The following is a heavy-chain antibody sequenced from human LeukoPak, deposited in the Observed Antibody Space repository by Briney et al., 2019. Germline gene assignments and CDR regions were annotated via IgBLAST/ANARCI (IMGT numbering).Heavy chain of an antibody. V-gene: IGHV3-33*01. CDR1: GSVFSNYD. CDR2: IWLDGSAT. CDR3: ARDLNREDFDY. J-gene: IGHJ4*02. Sequence: EGSLRLSCAASGSVFSNYDMHWVRQAPGKGLEWVAIIWLDGSATYYGDSVKGRFTVSRDNSNNTLYLQMNSLRVEDTAVYYCARDLNREDFDYWGQGTLVAVSS. D-gene: IGHD1-14*01.